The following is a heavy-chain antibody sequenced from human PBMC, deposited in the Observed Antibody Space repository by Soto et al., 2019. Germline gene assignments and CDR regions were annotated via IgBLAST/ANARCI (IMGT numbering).Heavy chain of an antibody. J-gene: IGHJ3*02. V-gene: IGHV3-33*01. CDR3: ARGADYDIDDAFDI. Sequence: GSLRLSCAASGFTFSSYGMHWVRQAPGKGLEWVAVIWYDGSNKYYADSVKGRFTISRDNSKNTLYLQMNSLRAEDTAVYYCARGADYDIDDAFDIWGQGTMVTVSS. CDR2: IWYDGSNK. CDR1: GFTFSSYG. D-gene: IGHD3-9*01.